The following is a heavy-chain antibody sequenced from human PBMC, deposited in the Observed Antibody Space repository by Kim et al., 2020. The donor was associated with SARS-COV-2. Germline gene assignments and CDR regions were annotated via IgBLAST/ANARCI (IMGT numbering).Heavy chain of an antibody. Sequence: GGSLRLSCAASGFTFSNYAMAWVRQAPGKGHDWVSVISDNGVYTYYADSVKGRFTISRDNSKNTLYLQMNRLRADDTAVYYCARKRPGASQRYFDLGRRGTLVTVSS. CDR1: GFTFSNYA. CDR2: ISDNGVYT. D-gene: IGHD1-26*01. J-gene: IGHJ2*01. CDR3: ARKRPGASQRYFDL. V-gene: IGHV3-23*01.